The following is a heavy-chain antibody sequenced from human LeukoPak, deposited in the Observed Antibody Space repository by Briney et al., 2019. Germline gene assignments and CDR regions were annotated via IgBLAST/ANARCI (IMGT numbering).Heavy chain of an antibody. CDR3: ARSSRGSDY. CDR1: GYTFITYA. Sequence: ASVEVSCKASGYTFITYAMNWVRQAPGQGLEWMGWINTNTGNPTYAQGFTGRFVFSLDTSVSTAYLQISSLKAEDTAVYYCARSSRGSDYWGQGTLVTVSS. D-gene: IGHD3-10*01. J-gene: IGHJ4*02. V-gene: IGHV7-4-1*02. CDR2: INTNTGNP.